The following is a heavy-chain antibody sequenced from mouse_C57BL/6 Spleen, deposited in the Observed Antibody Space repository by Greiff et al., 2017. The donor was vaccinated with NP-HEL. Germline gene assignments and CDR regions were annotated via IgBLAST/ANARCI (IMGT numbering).Heavy chain of an antibody. CDR1: GFTFSSYA. CDR2: ISSGGDYI. V-gene: IGHV5-9-1*02. Sequence: EVNVVESGEGLVKPGGSLKLSCAASGFTFSSYAMSWVRQTPEKRLEWVAYISSGGDYIYYADTVKGRFTISRDNARNTLYLQMSSLKSEDTAMYYCTRDWQLWFAYWGQGTLVTVSA. CDR3: TRDWQLWFAY. J-gene: IGHJ3*01. D-gene: IGHD6-1*01.